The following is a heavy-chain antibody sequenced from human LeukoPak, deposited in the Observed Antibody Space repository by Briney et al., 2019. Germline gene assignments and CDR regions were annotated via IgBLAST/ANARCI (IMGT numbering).Heavy chain of an antibody. CDR3: TRGYNSGWHDY. CDR1: GASITSHY. V-gene: IGHV4-59*08. D-gene: IGHD6-19*01. Sequence: SETLSLTCSVSGASITSHYWSWIRQPPGKGPECIGYIYNSGSTNYNPSLKSRVTISIDTSKNQFPLRLSSVTAADTAVYYCTRGYNSGWHDYWGQGTLVTVSS. CDR2: IYNSGST. J-gene: IGHJ4*02.